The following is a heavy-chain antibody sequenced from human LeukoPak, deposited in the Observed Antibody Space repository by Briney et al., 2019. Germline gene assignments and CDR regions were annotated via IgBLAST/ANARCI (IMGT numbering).Heavy chain of an antibody. CDR3: ARDLGLPNGGFGY. V-gene: IGHV3-21*01. J-gene: IGHJ4*02. CDR2: ISSSSSYI. Sequence: PGGSLRLSCAASGFTFSSYSVNWVRQAPGKGLEWVSSISSSSSYIYYADSVKGRFTISRDNAKNSLYLQMNSLRAGDTAVYYCARDLGLPNGGFGYWGQGTVVTVSS. D-gene: IGHD7-27*01. CDR1: GFTFSSYS.